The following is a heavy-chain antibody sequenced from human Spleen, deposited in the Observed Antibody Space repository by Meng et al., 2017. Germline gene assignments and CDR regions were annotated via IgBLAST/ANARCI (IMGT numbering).Heavy chain of an antibody. Sequence: QVESTWWGAGLFSLSEGLSLDCFVSGGSFRGYDWSWMRQPPEKCGEWIGEISHSGGTNYNSSLERRATISVDTSQNNLSLKLSSVTDAHSAVYYCAKDPTTMDHDFDYWGQGTLVTVSS. J-gene: IGHJ4*02. V-gene: IGHV4-34*01. CDR3: AKDPTTMDHDFDY. CDR2: ISHSGGT. D-gene: IGHD4-11*01. CDR1: GGSFRGYD.